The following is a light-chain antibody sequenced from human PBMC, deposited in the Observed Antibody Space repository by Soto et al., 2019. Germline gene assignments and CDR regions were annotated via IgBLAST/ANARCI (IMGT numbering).Light chain of an antibody. CDR1: QDLNRW. CDR3: LQDYNYPYT. J-gene: IGKJ2*01. Sequence: DIQMTQSPSSVSASVGDRVTITCRASQDLNRWLAWFQQKPGRAPKLLISTISTLQSGVPSRFSGSGSGTDFTLTIISLQPEDFATYYCLQDYNYPYTFGQGTKLEIK. V-gene: IGKV1-12*01. CDR2: TIS.